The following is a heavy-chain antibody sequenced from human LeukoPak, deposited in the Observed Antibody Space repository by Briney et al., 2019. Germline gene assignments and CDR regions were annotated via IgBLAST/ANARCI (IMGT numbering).Heavy chain of an antibody. J-gene: IGHJ4*02. V-gene: IGHV4-59*12. CDR2: IYYSGST. D-gene: IGHD1-26*01. CDR1: GGSISSYY. CDR3: ARDRRESGSYQIGY. Sequence: SETLSLTCTVSGGSISSYYWSWIRQPPGKGLEWIGYIYYSGSTYYNPSLKSQVTISVDTSKNQFSLKLSSVTAADTAVYYCARDRRESGSYQIGYWGQGTLVTVSS.